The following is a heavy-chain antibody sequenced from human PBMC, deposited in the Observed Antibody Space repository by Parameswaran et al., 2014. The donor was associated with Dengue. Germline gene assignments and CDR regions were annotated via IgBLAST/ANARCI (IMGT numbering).Heavy chain of an antibody. V-gene: IGHV1-46*04. Sequence: WVRQAPGQGLEWMGIINPSGGSTIYAQRLQGRVTMTRDTSTSTVYVDLSSLRSEDTAVYYCARVHSGNYDFWTNRNRYYYYGTDVWGQGTTVTVSS. CDR2: INPSGGST. D-gene: IGHD3-3*01. CDR3: ARVHSGNYDFWTNRNRYYYYGTDV. J-gene: IGHJ6*02.